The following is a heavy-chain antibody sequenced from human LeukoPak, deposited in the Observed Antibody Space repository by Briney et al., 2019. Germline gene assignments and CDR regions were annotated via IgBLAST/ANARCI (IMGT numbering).Heavy chain of an antibody. J-gene: IGHJ4*02. Sequence: PSETLSLTCAVYGGSFSGHYWSWTRHPPGKGLGWIGEIKHSGSTNYNPYLKSRVTISVDTDKTQFSLKLSSVTAADTAVDYCARAPYSSSSVGGYYFDYWGQGTRVTVSS. CDR1: GGSFSGHY. D-gene: IGHD6-6*01. CDR2: IKHSGST. CDR3: ARAPYSSSSVGGYYFDY. V-gene: IGHV4-34*01.